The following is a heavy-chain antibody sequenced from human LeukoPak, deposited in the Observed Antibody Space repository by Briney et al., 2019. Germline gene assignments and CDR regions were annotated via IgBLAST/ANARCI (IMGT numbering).Heavy chain of an antibody. CDR2: ISSSGSAI. CDR3: GRDRVGGRGYSLDY. D-gene: IGHD5-18*01. J-gene: IGHJ4*02. V-gene: IGHV3-48*03. CDR1: GFTFSNYE. Sequence: GGSLILSCAASGFTFSNYEMNWVRQAPGKGLEWVTYISSSGSAIYYADSVKGRFTVSRDNAKNSLYLQMNNLRAEDTALYYCGRDRVGGRGYSLDYLGQGTLVTVSS.